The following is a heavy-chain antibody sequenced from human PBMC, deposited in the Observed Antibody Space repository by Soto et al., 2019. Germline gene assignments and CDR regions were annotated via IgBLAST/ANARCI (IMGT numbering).Heavy chain of an antibody. CDR2: IYHSGST. CDR1: GGSISSGGYS. J-gene: IGHJ4*02. CDR3: ARSPLNY. V-gene: IGHV4-30-2*01. Sequence: TLSLTCAVSGGSISSGGYSWSWIRQPPGKGLEWIGYIYHSGSTYYNPSLKSRVTISVDRSKNQFSLKLSSVTAADTALYYSARSPLNYWGQGTLVTVSS.